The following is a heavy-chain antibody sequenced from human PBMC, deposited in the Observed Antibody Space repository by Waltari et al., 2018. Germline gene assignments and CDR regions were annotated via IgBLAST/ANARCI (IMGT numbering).Heavy chain of an antibody. Sequence: QVQLVQSGSELKKPGASVKVSCKASGYIFTTYGINWVRQAPGQGLEWMGWINTHTANPTYVQGFTGRFVFSLDTSVSTAYLQISSLKAEDSVIYYCARGGGTFSKPQYFDSWGQGTRVTVSS. D-gene: IGHD1-26*01. CDR3: ARGGGTFSKPQYFDS. CDR2: INTHTANP. V-gene: IGHV7-4-1*02. J-gene: IGHJ4*02. CDR1: GYIFTTYG.